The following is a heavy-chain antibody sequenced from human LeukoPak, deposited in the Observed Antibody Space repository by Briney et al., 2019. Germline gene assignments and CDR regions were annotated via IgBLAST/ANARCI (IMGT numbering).Heavy chain of an antibody. CDR2: IKEDGSEK. D-gene: IGHD6-13*01. V-gene: IGHV3-7*01. Sequence: QPGGSLCLSCAASGFTFSTYWRRWVRQAPGKGREWVANIKEDGSEKYYVDSVKGRFTISRDNARNSLYLQMNSLRAEDTAVYYCASGRQLGYWGQGTLVTVSS. CDR3: ASGRQLGY. CDR1: GFTFSTYW. J-gene: IGHJ4*02.